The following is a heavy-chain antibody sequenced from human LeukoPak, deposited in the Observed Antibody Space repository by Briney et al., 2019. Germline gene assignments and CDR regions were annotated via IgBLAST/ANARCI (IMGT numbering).Heavy chain of an antibody. D-gene: IGHD6-6*01. CDR3: ARDRIAARPNDAFDI. CDR1: GYSFTTYW. J-gene: IGHJ3*02. CDR2: IYPGDSDT. V-gene: IGHV5-51*01. Sequence: GESLKISCKVSGYSFTTYWIGWVRQMPGKGLEWMGIIYPGDSDTRYSPSFQGQVTISADKSISTAYLQWSSLKASDTAIYYCARDRIAARPNDAFDIWGQGTMVTVSS.